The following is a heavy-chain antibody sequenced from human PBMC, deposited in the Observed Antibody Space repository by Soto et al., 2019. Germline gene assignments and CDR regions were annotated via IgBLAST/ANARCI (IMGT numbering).Heavy chain of an antibody. CDR1: GFTFSSYA. J-gene: IGHJ5*02. D-gene: IGHD3-9*01. Sequence: HPGGSLRLSCAASGFTFSSYAMSWVRQAPGKGLEWVSAISGSGGSTYYADSVKGRFTISRDNSKNTLYLQMNSLRAEDTAVYYCAKDGELRYFDWLPPKNWFDPWGQGTLVTVSS. V-gene: IGHV3-23*01. CDR3: AKDGELRYFDWLPPKNWFDP. CDR2: ISGSGGST.